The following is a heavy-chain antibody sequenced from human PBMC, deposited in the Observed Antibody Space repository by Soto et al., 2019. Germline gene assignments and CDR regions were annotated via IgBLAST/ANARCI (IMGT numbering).Heavy chain of an antibody. V-gene: IGHV3-23*01. CDR1: GFTFSSYA. CDR3: ARDFTEWPAFGSDS. J-gene: IGHJ5*01. CDR2: ISGSGGST. D-gene: IGHD2-8*01. Sequence: PGGSLRLSCAASGFTFSSYAMSWVRQAPGKGLEWVSAISGSGGSTYYADSVKGRFTISRDNSKNTLYLQMNSLRAEDTAVYYCARDFTEWPAFGSDSWGQGTRVTVSS.